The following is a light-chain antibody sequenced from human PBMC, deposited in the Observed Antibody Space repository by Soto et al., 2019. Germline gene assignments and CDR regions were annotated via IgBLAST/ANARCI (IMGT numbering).Light chain of an antibody. CDR1: QGIGIF. CDR2: AAS. J-gene: IGKJ3*01. CDR3: QKYSSVPV. V-gene: IGKV1-27*01. Sequence: TRMTQPPTPLLASEEARVPITCGAGQGIGIFVAWYQQKPGKVPKLLIYAASTLQSGVPSRFSGSGSGTDFTLTINSLQPEDVATYSCQKYSSVPVFGPGTKVEIK.